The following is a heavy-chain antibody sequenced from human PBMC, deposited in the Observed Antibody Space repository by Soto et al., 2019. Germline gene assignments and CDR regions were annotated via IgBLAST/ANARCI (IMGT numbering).Heavy chain of an antibody. J-gene: IGHJ5*02. CDR3: AREPTTAGTVNWFDP. CDR1: GGSISSDY. V-gene: IGHV4-4*07. D-gene: IGHD6-13*01. Sequence: VQLQESGPGLVKPSETLSLICTVSGGSISSDYLSWIRQPAGKGLEWIGRVYTSRYSNSSPSLKSRVTMSVDTSRKQFSLNLSSVTAADTAVYYCAREPTTAGTVNWFDPWGQGTLVTVSS. CDR2: VYTSRYS.